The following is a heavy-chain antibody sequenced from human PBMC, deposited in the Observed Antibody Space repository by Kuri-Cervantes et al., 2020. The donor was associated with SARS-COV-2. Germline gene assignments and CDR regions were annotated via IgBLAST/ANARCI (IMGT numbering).Heavy chain of an antibody. CDR2: INPNSGGT. Sequence: GESLKISCKASGDTFTGYYMHWVRQAPGQGLEWMGWINPNSGGTNYAQKFQGRVTMTRDTSISTAYMELSRLRSDDTAVYYCARPLRWLQRFDYWGQGTLVTVSS. D-gene: IGHD5-12*01. CDR1: GDTFTGYY. J-gene: IGHJ4*02. V-gene: IGHV1-2*02. CDR3: ARPLRWLQRFDY.